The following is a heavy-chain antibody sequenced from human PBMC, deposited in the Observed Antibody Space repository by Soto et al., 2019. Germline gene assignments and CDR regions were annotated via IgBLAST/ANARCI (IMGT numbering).Heavy chain of an antibody. Sequence: QVQLVQSGAAVKKPGSSVKVSCKASGGTFSSYAISWVRQAPGQGREWMGGIIPIFGTANYAQKFQGRVTITADESTSTAYMELSSLRSEDTAVYYCARDQGYYYDSSGYYYRFDYWGQGTLVTVSS. CDR2: IIPIFGTA. CDR3: ARDQGYYYDSSGYYYRFDY. CDR1: GGTFSSYA. V-gene: IGHV1-69*01. J-gene: IGHJ4*02. D-gene: IGHD3-22*01.